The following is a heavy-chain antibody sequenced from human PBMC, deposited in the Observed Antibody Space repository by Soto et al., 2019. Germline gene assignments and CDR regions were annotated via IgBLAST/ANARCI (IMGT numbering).Heavy chain of an antibody. CDR2: INHTVGT. V-gene: IGHV4-34*01. CDR3: ATRITVFGLLIPPFDP. D-gene: IGHD3-3*01. CDR1: GGSFNGYY. J-gene: IGHJ5*02. Sequence: XASLLLTCAVCGGSFNGYYWNWIRQPPGKGLEWIGEINHTVGTHYNPSLKSRVTMSVDTSKNQFSLRLSSVTAADTAIYYCATRITVFGLLIPPFDPWGQGTQVTVSS.